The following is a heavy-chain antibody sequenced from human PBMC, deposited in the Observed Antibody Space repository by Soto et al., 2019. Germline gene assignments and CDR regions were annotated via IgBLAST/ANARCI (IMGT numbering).Heavy chain of an antibody. Sequence: GGSLRLSCAASGFTFSSYGMHWVRQAPGKGLEWVAVISYDGSNKYYADSVKGRFTISRDNSKNTLYLQMNSLRAEDTAVYYCAKTREQARIAAQGGFDYWGQGTLVTVSS. CDR2: ISYDGSNK. V-gene: IGHV3-30*18. J-gene: IGHJ4*02. CDR3: AKTREQARIAAQGGFDY. D-gene: IGHD6-6*01. CDR1: GFTFSSYG.